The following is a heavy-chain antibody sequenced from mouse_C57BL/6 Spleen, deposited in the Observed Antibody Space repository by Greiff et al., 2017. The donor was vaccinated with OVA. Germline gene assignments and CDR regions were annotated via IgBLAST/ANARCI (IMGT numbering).Heavy chain of an antibody. CDR2: ISYDGSN. CDR3: ARATTVVALDY. D-gene: IGHD1-1*01. J-gene: IGHJ2*01. CDR1: GYSITSGYY. Sequence: EVKLQESGPGLVKPSQSLSLTCSVTGYSITSGYYWNWIRQFPGNKLEWMGYISYDGSNNYNPSLKNRISLTRATSTNQFFLKLNSVTTEDTATYYCARATTVVALDYWGQGTTLTVSS. V-gene: IGHV3-6*01.